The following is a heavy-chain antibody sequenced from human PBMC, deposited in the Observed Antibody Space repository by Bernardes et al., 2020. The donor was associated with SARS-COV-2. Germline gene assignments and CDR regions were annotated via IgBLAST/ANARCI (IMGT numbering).Heavy chain of an antibody. D-gene: IGHD3-22*01. V-gene: IGHV3-33*01. J-gene: IGHJ4*02. CDR3: ARGGTGIAMIVVALDY. Sequence: GGSLRLSRAASGLTFSSYGMHWVRQSPGKGLEWVAAIWYDGGKKYYADSVKGRFTISRDNSKNTLYLQMNSLRAEDTAVYYCARGGTGIAMIVVALDYWGQGTLVSVSS. CDR2: IWYDGGKK. CDR1: GLTFSSYG.